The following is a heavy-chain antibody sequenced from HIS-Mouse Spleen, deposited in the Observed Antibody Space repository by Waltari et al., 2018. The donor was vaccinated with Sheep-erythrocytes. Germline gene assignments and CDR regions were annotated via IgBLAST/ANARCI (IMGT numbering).Heavy chain of an antibody. CDR1: GFTFSSYS. J-gene: IGHJ6*02. V-gene: IGHV3-21*01. CDR3: PRDQVDYYYGMDV. Sequence: EVQLVESGGGLVKPGGSLRLSCAASGFTFSSYSMNWVRQAPGKRLEWVSSISSSSSYISYADSVKGRFTISGDNAKNSLYLQMNSLRAEDTAVYYCPRDQVDYYYGMDVWGQGTTVTVSS. CDR2: ISSSSSYI.